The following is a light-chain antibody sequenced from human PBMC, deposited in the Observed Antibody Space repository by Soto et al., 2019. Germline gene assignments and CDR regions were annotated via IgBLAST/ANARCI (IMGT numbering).Light chain of an antibody. J-gene: IGLJ1*01. CDR3: SSSTSTSSLV. V-gene: IGLV2-14*01. Sequence: QSALTQPASVSGSPGQSITISCTGTSSDVGGYNYVSWYKQTPGKAPKLMIFEVTSRPSGVSNRFSGSKSGNTASLTISGLHAEDEADYYCSSSTSTSSLVFGTGTQLTVL. CDR2: EVT. CDR1: SSDVGGYNY.